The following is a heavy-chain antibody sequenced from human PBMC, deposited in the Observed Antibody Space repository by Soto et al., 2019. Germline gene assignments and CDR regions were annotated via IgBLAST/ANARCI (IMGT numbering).Heavy chain of an antibody. CDR2: IYHSGST. CDR3: ARALITKVDY. Sequence: SETLSLTCAVSGGSISSGGYSWSWIRQPPGKGLEWIGYIYHSGSTYYNPSLKSRVTIPVDRSKNQFSLKLSSVTAADTAVYYCARALITKVDYWGQGTLVTVSS. D-gene: IGHD3-10*01. J-gene: IGHJ4*02. CDR1: GGSISSGGYS. V-gene: IGHV4-30-2*01.